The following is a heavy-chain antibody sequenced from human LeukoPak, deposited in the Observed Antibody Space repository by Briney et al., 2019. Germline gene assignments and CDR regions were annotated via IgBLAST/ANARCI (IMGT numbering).Heavy chain of an antibody. CDR3: AKLVSSSQSDY. CDR1: GFTFSSYS. Sequence: GGSLRLSCAASGFTFSSYSMNWVRQAPGKGLEWVSYISSSSSTIYYADSVKGRFTISRDNAKNSLYLQMNSLRAEDTAAYYCAKLVSSSQSDYWGQGTLVTVSS. V-gene: IGHV3-48*01. D-gene: IGHD6-6*01. CDR2: ISSSSSTI. J-gene: IGHJ4*02.